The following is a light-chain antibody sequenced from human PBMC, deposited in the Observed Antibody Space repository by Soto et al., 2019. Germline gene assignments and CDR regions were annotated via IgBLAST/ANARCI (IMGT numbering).Light chain of an antibody. Sequence: EIVLTQSPGTLSLSPGERATLSCRASPGITSSYLAWFQQKPGQAPRLLIYGASRRATGVPDRFSGSGSGTDFTLTISRLEPEDFAVYYCQQYGSSLPWSCGQGTNVEI. J-gene: IGKJ1*01. CDR1: PGITSSY. CDR3: QQYGSSLPWS. CDR2: GAS. V-gene: IGKV3-20*01.